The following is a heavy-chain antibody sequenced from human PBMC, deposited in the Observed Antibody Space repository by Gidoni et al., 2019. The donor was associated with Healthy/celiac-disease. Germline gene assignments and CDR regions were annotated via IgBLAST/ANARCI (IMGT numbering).Heavy chain of an antibody. CDR1: GFTFSGYA. V-gene: IGHV3-64D*06. D-gene: IGHD1-26*01. Sequence: EVQLVESGGGLVQPGGSLRLSCSASGFTFSGYAMHWVRQAPGKGLEYVSAISSNGGSTYYADPVKGRFTISRDNSKNTLYLQMSSLRAEDTAVYYCVKDLYSGSYRYWFDPWGQGTLVTVSS. CDR2: ISSNGGST. CDR3: VKDLYSGSYRYWFDP. J-gene: IGHJ5*02.